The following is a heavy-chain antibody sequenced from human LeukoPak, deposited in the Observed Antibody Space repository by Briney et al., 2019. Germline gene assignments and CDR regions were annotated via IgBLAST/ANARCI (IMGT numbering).Heavy chain of an antibody. CDR2: INHSGGST. Sequence: GSVKVSCKASGYTFTSYYLHWVRQAPGQGLEWMGIINHSGGSTSYAQKFQGRVTMTRDTSTSAVYMELSSLRSDDTAVYYCARDGDVGAFDYWGQGTLVTVSS. D-gene: IGHD1-26*01. J-gene: IGHJ4*02. CDR3: ARDGDVGAFDY. V-gene: IGHV1-46*01. CDR1: GYTFTSYY.